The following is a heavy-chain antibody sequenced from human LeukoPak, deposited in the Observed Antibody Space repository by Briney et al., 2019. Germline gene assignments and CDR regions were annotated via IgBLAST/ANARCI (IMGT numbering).Heavy chain of an antibody. CDR3: ASIVVVAATSLMDV. J-gene: IGHJ6*02. CDR2: ISSSGSTI. D-gene: IGHD2-15*01. Sequence: TGGSLRLSCAASGFTFSSYEMNWVRQAPGKGLEWVSYISSSGSTIYYADSVKGRFTISRDNAKNSLYLQMNSLRAEDTAVYYCASIVVVAATSLMDVWGQGTTVTVSS. V-gene: IGHV3-48*03. CDR1: GFTFSSYE.